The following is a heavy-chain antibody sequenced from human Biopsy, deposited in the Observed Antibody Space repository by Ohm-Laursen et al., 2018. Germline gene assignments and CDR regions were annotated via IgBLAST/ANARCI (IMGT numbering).Heavy chain of an antibody. J-gene: IGHJ6*02. V-gene: IGHV1-2*02. D-gene: IGHD4-17*01. Sequence: SVKVSCKASEYSVTDCFIHWVRHAPGQGFEWMGWINPKSGVANHAQNFQGRVSMTRDTSIHTVYLELSSLRSDDTAVYYCARDMTVTARPYYYSGVDVWGPGTRVTVSS. CDR2: INPKSGVA. CDR1: EYSVTDCF. CDR3: ARDMTVTARPYYYSGVDV.